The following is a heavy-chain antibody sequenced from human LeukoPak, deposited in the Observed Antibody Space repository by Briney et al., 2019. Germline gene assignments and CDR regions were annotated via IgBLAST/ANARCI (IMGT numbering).Heavy chain of an antibody. Sequence: PSETLSLTCTVSGGSISSSSYYWGWIRQPPGKGLGWIGSIYYSGSTYYNPSLKSRVTISVDTSKNQFSLKLSSVTAADTAVYYCARDEDGYYDTLTGYSLFDYWGQGTLVTVSS. CDR1: GGSISSSSYY. V-gene: IGHV4-39*02. CDR3: ARDEDGYYDTLTGYSLFDY. D-gene: IGHD3-9*01. CDR2: IYYSGST. J-gene: IGHJ4*02.